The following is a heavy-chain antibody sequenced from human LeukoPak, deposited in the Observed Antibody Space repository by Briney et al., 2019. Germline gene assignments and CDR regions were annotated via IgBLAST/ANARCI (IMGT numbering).Heavy chain of an antibody. CDR2: ISAYNGNT. D-gene: IGHD1-26*01. Sequence: GASVKVSCKASGYTFTSYGISWVRQAPGQGLEWMGWISAYNGNTNYAQKLQGRVTITADESTSTAYMELSSLRSEDTAVYYCARGWELWYFDYWGQGTLVTVSS. CDR1: GYTFTSYG. CDR3: ARGWELWYFDY. J-gene: IGHJ4*02. V-gene: IGHV1-18*01.